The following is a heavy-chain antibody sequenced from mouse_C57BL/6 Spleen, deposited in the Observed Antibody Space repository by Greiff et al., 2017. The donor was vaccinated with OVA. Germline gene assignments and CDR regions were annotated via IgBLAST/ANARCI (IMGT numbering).Heavy chain of an antibody. V-gene: IGHV5-9-1*02. CDR1: GFTFSSYA. CDR3: TTGPNTTGYAMDY. D-gene: IGHD1-1*01. Sequence: EVQGVESGEGLVKPGGSLKLSCAASGFTFSSYAMSWVRQTPEKRLEWVAYISSGGDYIYYADTVKGRFTISRDNARNTLYLQMSSLKSEDTAMYYCTTGPNTTGYAMDYWGQGTSVTVSS. J-gene: IGHJ4*01. CDR2: ISSGGDYI.